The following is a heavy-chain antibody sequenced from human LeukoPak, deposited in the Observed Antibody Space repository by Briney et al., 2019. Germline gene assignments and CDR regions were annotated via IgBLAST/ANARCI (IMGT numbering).Heavy chain of an antibody. V-gene: IGHV3-23*01. Sequence: GGSLRLSCAASGFTFSSYAMSWVRQAPGKRLEWVSTITNNGGSTYYADSVKGRFSISRDNSKNTLYLQMNSLRAEDTAIYYCAKDWGYASGTYYTLWGQGTLVTVSS. D-gene: IGHD3-10*01. CDR3: AKDWGYASGTYYTL. CDR2: ITNNGGST. CDR1: GFTFSSYA. J-gene: IGHJ4*02.